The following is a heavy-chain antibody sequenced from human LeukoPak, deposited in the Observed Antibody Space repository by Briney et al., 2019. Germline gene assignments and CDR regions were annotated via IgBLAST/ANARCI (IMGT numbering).Heavy chain of an antibody. D-gene: IGHD3-10*01. Sequence: GGLLRPSCAASGFTFSDPYKSWIPRPPGKERVECSYIISSSSTIYYAHSVKGRFTMSRDNAKNPLSLQMNTLSAEDTAVYYCSRPDCYGSGSYYNNHYYMDVWGKGNTVTMSS. CDR1: GFTFSDPY. CDR2: IISSSSTI. CDR3: SRPDCYGSGSYYNNHYYMDV. J-gene: IGHJ6*03. V-gene: IGHV3-11*01.